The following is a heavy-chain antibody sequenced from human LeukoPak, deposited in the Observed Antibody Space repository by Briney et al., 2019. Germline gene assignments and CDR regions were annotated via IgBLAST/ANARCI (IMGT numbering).Heavy chain of an antibody. J-gene: IGHJ4*02. D-gene: IGHD3-10*01. CDR3: ARSGIIMVRGVISRFDY. V-gene: IGHV4-4*02. CDR2: IYHSGST. CDR1: GGSISSSNW. Sequence: PSGTLSLTCAVSGGSISSSNWWSWVRQPPGKGLEWIGEIYHSGSTNYNPSLKSRVTISVDKSKNQFSLKLSSVTAADTAVYYCARSGIIMVRGVISRFDYWGQGTLVTVSS.